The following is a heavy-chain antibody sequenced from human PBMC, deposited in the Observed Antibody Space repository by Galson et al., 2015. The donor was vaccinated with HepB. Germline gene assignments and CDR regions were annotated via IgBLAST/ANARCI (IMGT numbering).Heavy chain of an antibody. Sequence: SLRLSCAASGFTFSDYYMSWIRQAPGKGLEWVSYISRSGSSMYYADSVKGRFTISRDNAKNSLYLQMNSLRAEDTAVYYCAKQGSVITVDFDYWGQGTLVTVSS. J-gene: IGHJ4*02. CDR3: AKQGSVITVDFDY. CDR2: ISRSGSSM. V-gene: IGHV3-11*01. CDR1: GFTFSDYY. D-gene: IGHD3-16*01.